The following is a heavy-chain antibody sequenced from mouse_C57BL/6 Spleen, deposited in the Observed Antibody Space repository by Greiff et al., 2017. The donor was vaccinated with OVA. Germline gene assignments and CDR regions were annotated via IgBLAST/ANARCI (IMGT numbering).Heavy chain of an antibody. CDR3: AKSSNWDRGYAMDY. V-gene: IGHV1-54*01. D-gene: IGHD4-1*01. CDR2: INPGSGGT. J-gene: IGHJ4*01. CDR1: GYAFTNYL. Sequence: QVQLQQSGAELVRPGTSVKVSCKASGYAFTNYLIEWVKQRPGQGLEWIGVINPGSGGTNYNEKFKGKATLTADKSSSTAYMQLSSLTSEDSAVYFCAKSSNWDRGYAMDYWGQGTSVTVSS.